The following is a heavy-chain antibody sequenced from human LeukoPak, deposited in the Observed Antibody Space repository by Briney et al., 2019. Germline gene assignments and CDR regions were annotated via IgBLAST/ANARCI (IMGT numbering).Heavy chain of an antibody. J-gene: IGHJ4*02. CDR1: GFTFSSYA. CDR3: AKGDSSSWLFDY. V-gene: IGHV3-23*01. D-gene: IGHD6-13*01. Sequence: GGSLRLSCAASGFTFSSYAMSWVRQAPGKGLEWVSGISGSGGTTYYAHSVKGRFTISRDNSKNTLYLQMNSLRAEDTAVYYCAKGDSSSWLFDYWGQGTLVTVSS. CDR2: ISGSGGTT.